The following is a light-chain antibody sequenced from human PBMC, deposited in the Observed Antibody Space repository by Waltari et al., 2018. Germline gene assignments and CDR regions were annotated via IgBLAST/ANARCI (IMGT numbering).Light chain of an antibody. CDR2: RAT. J-gene: IGKJ1*01. CDR1: QTIISW. CDR3: KQYDSLWS. V-gene: IGKV1-5*03. Sequence: DIQMIQSPSTLSASIGDRVTITRRASQTIISWLAWYQQKPGQAPRLLIYRATALETGVPSRFSGTGSGTEYTLTINDLKPDDSATDGGKQYDSLWSFGQGTTVEVK.